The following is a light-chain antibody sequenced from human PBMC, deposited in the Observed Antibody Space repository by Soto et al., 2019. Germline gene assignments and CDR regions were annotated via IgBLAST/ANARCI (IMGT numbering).Light chain of an antibody. CDR2: LSSDGSH. Sequence: QPVLTQSPSASASLGASVKLTCTLTGGHTTYAIAWHQQQPEKGPRYLMRLSSDGSHTKGDGIPDRFSGSSSGAERYLTISSLQSEDEADYYCQTWGTGAVVFGGGTKLTVL. CDR3: QTWGTGAVV. CDR1: GGHTTYA. V-gene: IGLV4-69*01. J-gene: IGLJ2*01.